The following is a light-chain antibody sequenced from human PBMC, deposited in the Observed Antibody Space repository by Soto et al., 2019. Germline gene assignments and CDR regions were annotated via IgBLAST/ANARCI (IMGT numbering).Light chain of an antibody. J-gene: IGKJ4*01. V-gene: IGKV3-15*01. CDR3: QQYNNWPLT. CDR2: GAS. Sequence: PGERVTLSCRASQSVSSSYLTWYQQKPGQAPRLLIYGASTRATDIPARFSGSGSGTEFTLTISSLQSEDFAVYYCQQYNNWPLTFGGGTKVDI. CDR1: QSVSSSY.